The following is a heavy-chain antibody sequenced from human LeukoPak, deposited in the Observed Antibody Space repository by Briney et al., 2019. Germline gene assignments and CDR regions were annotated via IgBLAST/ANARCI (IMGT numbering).Heavy chain of an antibody. CDR1: GGSISSSSYY. CDR2: IYYSGST. D-gene: IGHD6-19*01. J-gene: IGHJ4*02. V-gene: IGHV4-39*07. Sequence: SETLSLTCTVSGGSISSSSYYWGWIRQPPGKGLEWIGSIYYSGSTYYNPSLKSRVTISVDTSKNQISLKLSSVTAADPAVYYCARIAVAGCFDYWGQGTLVTVSS. CDR3: ARIAVAGCFDY.